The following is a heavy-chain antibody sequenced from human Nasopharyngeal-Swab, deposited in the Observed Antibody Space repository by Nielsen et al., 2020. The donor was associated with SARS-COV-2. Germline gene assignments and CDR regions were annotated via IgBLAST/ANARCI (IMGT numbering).Heavy chain of an antibody. CDR2: IYYSGST. Sequence: SETLSLTCTVSGGSISSSSYYWSWIRQPPGKGLEWIGYIYYSGSTNYNPSLKSRVTISVDTPKNQFSLKLSSVTAADTAVYYCARAKGYYDSSGYYYYYYMDVWGKGTTVTVSS. CDR1: GGSISSSSYY. CDR3: ARAKGYYDSSGYYYYYYMDV. D-gene: IGHD3-22*01. V-gene: IGHV4-61*01. J-gene: IGHJ6*03.